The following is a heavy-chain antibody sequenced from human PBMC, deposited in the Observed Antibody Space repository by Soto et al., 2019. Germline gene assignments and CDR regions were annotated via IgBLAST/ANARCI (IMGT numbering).Heavy chain of an antibody. CDR1: GYTFSSYH. V-gene: IGHV1-18*01. Sequence: QIQLVQSGAEVKKPGASVKVSCKASGYTFSSYHITWVRQAPGQGLEWMGWISAYNGNTNYAQNLQGRVTMTTDPSTSTAYMELRSLRSDDPAVYYCARDLPPVDCWGQGTLVTVSS. CDR2: ISAYNGNT. CDR3: ARDLPPVDC. J-gene: IGHJ4*02.